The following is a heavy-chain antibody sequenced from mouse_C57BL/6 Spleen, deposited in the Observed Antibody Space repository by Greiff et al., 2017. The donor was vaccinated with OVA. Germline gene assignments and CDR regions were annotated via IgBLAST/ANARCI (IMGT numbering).Heavy chain of an antibody. CDR3: ARSGWLLRGAMDY. V-gene: IGHV1-61*01. J-gene: IGHJ4*01. Sequence: VQLQQPGAELVRPGSSVKLSCKASGYTFTSYWMDWVKQRPGQGLEWIGNIYPSDSETHYNQKFKDKATLTVDKSSSTAYMQLSSLTSEDSAVYYCARSGWLLRGAMDYWGQGTSVTVSS. CDR2: IYPSDSET. D-gene: IGHD2-3*01. CDR1: GYTFTSYW.